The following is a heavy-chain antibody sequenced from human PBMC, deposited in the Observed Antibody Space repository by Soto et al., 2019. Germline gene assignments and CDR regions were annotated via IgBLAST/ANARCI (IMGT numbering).Heavy chain of an antibody. Sequence: ASVKVSWKASGYTFTGYGISWGRQAPGQGLEWMGWISAYNGNTNYAQKLQGRVTMTTDTSTSTAYMELRSLRSDDTAVYYCASDGALGENYHRYRLAVRAQGTTVPVSS. J-gene: IGHJ6*02. CDR3: ASDGALGENYHRYRLAV. CDR1: GYTFTGYG. V-gene: IGHV1-18*01. CDR2: ISAYNGNT. D-gene: IGHD3-16*01.